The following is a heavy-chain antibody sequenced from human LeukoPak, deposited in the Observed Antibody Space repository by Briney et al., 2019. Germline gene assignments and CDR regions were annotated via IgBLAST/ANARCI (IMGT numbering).Heavy chain of an antibody. Sequence: PGGSLRLSCAASGFTFSSYAMSWVRQAPGKGLEWVSAISGSGGSTYYADSVKGRFTISRDNSKNTLYLQMNSLRAEDTAVYYCARDNDYVWGSYRSHAFDIWGQGTMVTVSS. J-gene: IGHJ3*02. V-gene: IGHV3-23*01. CDR1: GFTFSSYA. D-gene: IGHD3-16*02. CDR3: ARDNDYVWGSYRSHAFDI. CDR2: ISGSGGST.